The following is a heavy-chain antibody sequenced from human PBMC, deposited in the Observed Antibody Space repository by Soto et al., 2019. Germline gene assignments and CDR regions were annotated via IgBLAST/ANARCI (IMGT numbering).Heavy chain of an antibody. CDR1: GFSVSTSD. J-gene: IGHJ6*02. Sequence: PAGSLRLSCAASGFSVSTSDMNWFRQAPGRGLEWVLYISDSGGTVYYADSVKGRFTVSRDNAQNSVYLQMNSLRTEDTAVYYCARDLLHYDFWSGYSAYFYYGMDVWGPGTTVTVSS. CDR2: ISDSGGTV. V-gene: IGHV3-48*03. D-gene: IGHD3-3*01. CDR3: ARDLLHYDFWSGYSAYFYYGMDV.